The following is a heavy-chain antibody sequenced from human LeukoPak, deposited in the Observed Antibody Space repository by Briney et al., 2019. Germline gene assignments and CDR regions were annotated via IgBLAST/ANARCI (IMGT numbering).Heavy chain of an antibody. CDR1: GFLVNTNY. Sequence: GGSLRLSCAASGFLVNTNYMTWVRQAPGRGLEWVSFIYADGNTYYADSVKGRFTISRDISKDAVYLQMTSLRAEDTAVYYCARDSYGDANFDSWGQGTLVTVSS. CDR2: IYADGNT. V-gene: IGHV3-53*01. CDR3: ARDSYGDANFDS. J-gene: IGHJ4*02. D-gene: IGHD4-17*01.